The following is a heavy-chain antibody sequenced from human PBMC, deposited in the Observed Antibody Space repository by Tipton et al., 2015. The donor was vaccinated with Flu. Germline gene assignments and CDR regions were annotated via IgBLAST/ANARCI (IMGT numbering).Heavy chain of an antibody. V-gene: IGHV4-39*01. CDR1: GDSITSGLYF. Sequence: LRLSCTVSGDSITSGLYFWGWIRQPPGKGLEWIGHIYYTGDTYCNSSLNNRVTISIHTSKTQFSLRLSSVTAADTAIYYCARRDYSNYVSDPKNWFDSWGQGTLVTVSS. CDR2: IYYTGDT. J-gene: IGHJ5*01. D-gene: IGHD4-11*01. CDR3: ARRDYSNYVSDPKNWFDS.